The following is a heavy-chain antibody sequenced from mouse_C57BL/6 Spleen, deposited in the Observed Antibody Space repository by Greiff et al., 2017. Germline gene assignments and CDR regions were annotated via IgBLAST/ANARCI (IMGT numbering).Heavy chain of an antibody. D-gene: IGHD1-1*01. CDR3: ARKGFITTVGGYFDV. CDR2: IDPADSYT. V-gene: IGHV1-69*01. CDR1: GYTFTSYW. Sequence: QVQLQQPGAELVMPGASVKLSCKASGYTFTSYWMHWVKQRPGQGLEWIGEIDPADSYTNYNQKFKGKSTLTVDKSSSTAYMQLSSLTSEDSAVYYGARKGFITTVGGYFDVWGTGTTVTVSS. J-gene: IGHJ1*03.